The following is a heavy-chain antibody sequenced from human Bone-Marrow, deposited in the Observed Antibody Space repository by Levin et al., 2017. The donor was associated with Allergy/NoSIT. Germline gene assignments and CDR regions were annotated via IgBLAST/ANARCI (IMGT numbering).Heavy chain of an antibody. V-gene: IGHV3-7*04. CDR2: MRGDGREI. Sequence: GGSLRLSCATSGFAFSDYWMNWVRQAPGKGLEWVANMRGDGREINYVGSLRGRFSISRDNTKNSLFLQLNSLRAEDTGVSYCARGPPCYAVTTSYYLDFWGQGTLVTVSS. CDR3: ARGPPCYAVTTSYYLDF. CDR1: GFAFSDYW. J-gene: IGHJ4*02. D-gene: IGHD3-16*01.